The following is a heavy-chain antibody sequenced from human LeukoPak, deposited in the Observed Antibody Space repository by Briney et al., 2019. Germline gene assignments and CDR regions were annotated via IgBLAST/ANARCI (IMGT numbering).Heavy chain of an antibody. V-gene: IGHV3-9*01. Sequence: GGSLRLSCAASGFTFDDYAMHWVRQAPGKGLEWVSGISWNSGSIGYADSVKGRFTISRDNAKNSLYLQMNSLRAEDTALYYCAKGTAGTTWSGDDYWGQGTLVTVSS. J-gene: IGHJ4*02. CDR3: AKGTAGTTWSGDDY. CDR2: ISWNSGSI. D-gene: IGHD1-1*01. CDR1: GFTFDDYA.